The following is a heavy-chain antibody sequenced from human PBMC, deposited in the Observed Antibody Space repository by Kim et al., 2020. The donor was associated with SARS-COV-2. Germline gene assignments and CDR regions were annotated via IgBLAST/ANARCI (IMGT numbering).Heavy chain of an antibody. V-gene: IGHV3-74*01. Sequence: GGSLRLSCAASAFTFSSYWMHWVRQAPGKGLVWVIRINSDGSSTSYADSVKGRFTIARDNAKNTPYLLMNSLRAKDTAVYYCARSSKYSSSWYPDYYEY. CDR1: AFTFSSYW. CDR2: INSDGSST. CDR3: ARSSKYSSSWYPDYYEY. D-gene: IGHD6-13*01. J-gene: IGHJ1*01.